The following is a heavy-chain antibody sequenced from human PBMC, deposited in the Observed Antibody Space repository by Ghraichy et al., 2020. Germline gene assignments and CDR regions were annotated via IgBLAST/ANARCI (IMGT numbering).Heavy chain of an antibody. J-gene: IGHJ4*02. CDR1: GDSIRNYY. D-gene: IGHD3-16*01. CDR3: ARGRDGEPYWGLGQIDS. Sequence: SETLSLTCTVSGDSIRNYYWNWIRQPPGKGLEWIGYVSYTGGPSYNPSLRGRVTISEDKSKSHFSLELRSVTAGDTAVYFCARGRDGEPYWGLGQIDSWGQGTLVGVSS. CDR2: VSYTGGP. V-gene: IGHV4-59*01.